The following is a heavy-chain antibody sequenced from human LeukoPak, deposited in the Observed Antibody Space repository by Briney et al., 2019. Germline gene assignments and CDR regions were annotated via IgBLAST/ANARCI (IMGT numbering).Heavy chain of an antibody. CDR2: ISYDGSNK. J-gene: IGHJ4*02. CDR3: AKALYDQGGLYDY. D-gene: IGHD3-3*01. Sequence: GGSLRLSCAASGFTFSNYGMHWVRQAPGKGLEWVAVISYDGSNKYYADSVRGRFTISRDNSKNTLYLQMNSLRAEDTAVYYCAKALYDQGGLYDYWGQGTLVTVSS. V-gene: IGHV3-30*18. CDR1: GFTFSNYG.